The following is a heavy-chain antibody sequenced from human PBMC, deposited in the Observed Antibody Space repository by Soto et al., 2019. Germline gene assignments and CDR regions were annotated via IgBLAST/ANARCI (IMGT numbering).Heavy chain of an antibody. D-gene: IGHD5-12*01. CDR2: FVPMLNIA. V-gene: IGHV1-69*02. J-gene: IGHJ4*02. CDR1: GGSLTSYS. Sequence: QVQLVQSGAEVRKPGSSVKVSCQASGGSLTSYSVTWVRQVPGQGLEWMGRFVPMLNIANYAQRFQGRVTITADRSTTVSYLELHNLTSEDTAIYFCAFPRGYSACGRLDCWGLGTLVSVSS. CDR3: AFPRGYSACGRLDC.